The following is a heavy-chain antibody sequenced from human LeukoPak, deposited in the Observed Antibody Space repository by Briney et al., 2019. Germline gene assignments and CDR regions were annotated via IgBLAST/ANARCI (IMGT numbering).Heavy chain of an antibody. V-gene: IGHV3-9*01. CDR2: ISWNSGSI. CDR3: AKDAHWGYFDY. CDR1: GFTFDDYA. D-gene: IGHD7-27*01. Sequence: GGSLRLSCAASGFTFDDYAMHWVRQAPGKGLEWVSGISWNSGSIGYADSVEGRFTISRDNAKNSLYLQMNSLRAEGTALYYCAKDAHWGYFDYWGQGTLVTVSS. J-gene: IGHJ4*02.